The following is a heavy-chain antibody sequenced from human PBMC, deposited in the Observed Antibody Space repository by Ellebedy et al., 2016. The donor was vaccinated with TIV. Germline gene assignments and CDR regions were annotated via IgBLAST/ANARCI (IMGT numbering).Heavy chain of an antibody. D-gene: IGHD3-10*01. CDR2: ISAYNGNT. Sequence: AASVKVSCKASGYTFTSYGISWVRQAPGQGLEWMGWISAYNGNTNYAQKLQGRVTMTTDTSTSTAYMELRSLRSDDTAVYYCARDFLGEFGPSQFDYWGQGTLVTVSS. CDR1: GYTFTSYG. V-gene: IGHV1-18*04. J-gene: IGHJ4*02. CDR3: ARDFLGEFGPSQFDY.